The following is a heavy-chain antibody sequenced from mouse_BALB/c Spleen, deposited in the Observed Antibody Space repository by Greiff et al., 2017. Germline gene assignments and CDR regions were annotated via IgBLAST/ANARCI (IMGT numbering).Heavy chain of an antibody. CDR3: AKRTTATYHWYFDV. D-gene: IGHD1-2*01. V-gene: IGHV2-3*01. J-gene: IGHJ1*01. CDR2: IWGDGST. CDR1: GFSLTSYG. Sequence: VQLQESGPGLVAPSQSLSITCTVSGFSLTSYGVSWVRQPPGKGLEWLGVIWGDGSTNYHSALISRLSISKDNSKSQVFLKLNSLQTDDTATYYWAKRTTATYHWYFDVWAQGPRSPSPQ.